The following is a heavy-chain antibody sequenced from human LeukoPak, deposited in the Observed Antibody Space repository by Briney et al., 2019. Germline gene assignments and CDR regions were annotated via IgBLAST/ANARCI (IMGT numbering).Heavy chain of an antibody. J-gene: IGHJ4*02. D-gene: IGHD3-3*01. Sequence: GGSLRLSCAASGFTFSSYGMHWVGQAPGKGLEWVAVIWYDGSNKYYADSVKGRFTISRDNSKNTLYLQMNSLRAEDTAVYYCAKGYGFLELCLDYWGQGTLVTVSS. CDR3: AKGYGFLELCLDY. CDR1: GFTFSSYG. V-gene: IGHV3-33*06. CDR2: IWYDGSNK.